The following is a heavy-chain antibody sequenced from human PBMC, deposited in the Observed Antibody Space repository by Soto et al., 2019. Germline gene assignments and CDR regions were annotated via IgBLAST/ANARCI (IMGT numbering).Heavy chain of an antibody. CDR3: AKVSSSWYAGFFDL. J-gene: IGHJ4*02. D-gene: IGHD6-13*01. V-gene: IGHV3-64*04. Sequence: GGSLRLSCSASGFTFSSYAMHWVRQAPGKGLEYVSAISSNGGSTYYADSVKGRFTIPRANSKNTLYLQIHTLRAEDTAVYYCAKVSSSWYAGFFDLWGQGTLVTVSS. CDR2: ISSNGGST. CDR1: GFTFSSYA.